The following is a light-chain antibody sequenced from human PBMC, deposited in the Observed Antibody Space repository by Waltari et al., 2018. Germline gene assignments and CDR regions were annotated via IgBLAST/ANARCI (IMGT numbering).Light chain of an antibody. CDR3: SSYSRITTSVV. CDR1: SSAIGTYHH. J-gene: IGLJ3*02. CDR2: DVN. V-gene: IGLV2-14*01. Sequence: ALTPPASVSGSPGQSITIPCPGPSSAIGTYHHASWYQQHPGKAPKLMLYDVNQRPSGVSYRFSGSKSGNTASLTISGLQAEDEADYYCSSYSRITTSVVFGGGTKLTVL.